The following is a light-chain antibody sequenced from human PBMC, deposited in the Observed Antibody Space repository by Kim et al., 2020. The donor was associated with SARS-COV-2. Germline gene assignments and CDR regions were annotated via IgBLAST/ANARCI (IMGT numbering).Light chain of an antibody. CDR2: GAS. V-gene: IGKV3-15*01. J-gene: IGKJ1*01. CDR3: QQYNKWLTWT. Sequence: EIVMAQSPATLSVSPGERATLSCRASQSISSNLAWYQQKPGQAPRLLIYGASTRATGIPARFSGSGSGTEFTLTISSLQSEDSAVYYCQQYNKWLTWTCGQGTKV. CDR1: QSISSN.